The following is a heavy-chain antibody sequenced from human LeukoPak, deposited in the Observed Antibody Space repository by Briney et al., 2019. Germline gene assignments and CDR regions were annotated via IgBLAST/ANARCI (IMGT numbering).Heavy chain of an antibody. D-gene: IGHD3-22*01. Sequence: ASVKVSCKASGYTFTGYYMHWVRQAPGQGLEWMGWINPNSGGANYAQKFQGRVTMTRDTSISTAYMELSRPRSDDTAVYYCARDRLDYYDSSGYYRADAFDIWGQGTMVTVSS. J-gene: IGHJ3*02. CDR3: ARDRLDYYDSSGYYRADAFDI. CDR1: GYTFTGYY. V-gene: IGHV1-2*02. CDR2: INPNSGGA.